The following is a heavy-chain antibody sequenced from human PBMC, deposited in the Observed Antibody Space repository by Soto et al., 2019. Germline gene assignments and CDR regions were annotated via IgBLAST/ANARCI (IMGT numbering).Heavy chain of an antibody. J-gene: IGHJ4*02. D-gene: IGHD1-1*01. CDR1: GFTFSIYA. Sequence: EVKLLESGGGLVQPGGSLRLSCAASGFTFSIYAMNWVRLAPGKGLEWVSALSASGDNTYYADSVKGRFTISRDNSKNTLYLQMNSLRAEDTAVYYCAKAGTHSYSDCWGQGTLVTVSS. CDR3: AKAGTHSYSDC. CDR2: LSASGDNT. V-gene: IGHV3-23*01.